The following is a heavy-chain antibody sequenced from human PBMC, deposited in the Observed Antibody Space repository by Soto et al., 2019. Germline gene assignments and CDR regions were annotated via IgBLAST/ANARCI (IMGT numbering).Heavy chain of an antibody. V-gene: IGHV1-18*01. J-gene: IGHJ3*02. CDR2: ISAYNGNT. CDR1: GYTFTSYG. Sequence: GASVKVSCKASGYTFTSYGISWVRQAPGQGLEWMGWISAYNGNTNYAQKLQGRVTMTTDTSTSTAYMELRSLRSDDTAVYYCARAGDFWSGYYAKGAFDIWGRGKRVNVSS. D-gene: IGHD3-3*01. CDR3: ARAGDFWSGYYAKGAFDI.